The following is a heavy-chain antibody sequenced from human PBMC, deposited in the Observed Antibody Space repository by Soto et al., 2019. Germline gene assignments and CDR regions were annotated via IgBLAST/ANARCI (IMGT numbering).Heavy chain of an antibody. V-gene: IGHV4-59*08. CDR1: GDSMSNYY. J-gene: IGHJ4*02. Sequence: QVQLPESGPGLVKASETLSLTCTVSGDSMSNYYWSWIRQPPGKGLEWIGYIFYSGSTTYNPSLKSRVTISVETSKNQFSLKLSSVTAADTAVYYCARRDRYSGTFFDYWGQGTLITVYS. CDR2: IFYSGST. D-gene: IGHD1-26*01. CDR3: ARRDRYSGTFFDY.